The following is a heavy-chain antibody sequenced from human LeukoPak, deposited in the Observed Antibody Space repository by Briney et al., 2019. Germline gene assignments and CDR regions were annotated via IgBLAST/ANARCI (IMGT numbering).Heavy chain of an antibody. CDR3: ARPXYYYDSSGYYXXYAFDI. D-gene: IGHD3-22*01. J-gene: IGHJ3*02. CDR2: IYPGDSDT. Sequence: GESLKISCKGSGYSFTSYWIGWVRQMPGKGLEWMGIIYPGDSDTRYSPSFQGQVTISADKSISTAYLQWSSLKASDTAMYYCARPXYYYDSSGYYXXYAFDIWGXGXMXXVS. V-gene: IGHV5-51*01. CDR1: GYSFTSYW.